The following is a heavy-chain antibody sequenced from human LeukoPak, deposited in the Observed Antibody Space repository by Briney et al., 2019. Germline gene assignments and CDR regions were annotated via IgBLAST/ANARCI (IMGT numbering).Heavy chain of an antibody. Sequence: PSETLSLACSVSGGSISSHNHHWDWIRQPPGNGLEWIGSIHQSGVTYSNPSLRSRLTLSVDMSKNHFSLNLSSVTAADTAVYYCARRDNSFDSWGPGTLVTVSS. CDR3: ARRDNSFDS. J-gene: IGHJ4*02. CDR2: IHQSGVT. V-gene: IGHV4-39*02. CDR1: GGSISSHNHH. D-gene: IGHD5-24*01.